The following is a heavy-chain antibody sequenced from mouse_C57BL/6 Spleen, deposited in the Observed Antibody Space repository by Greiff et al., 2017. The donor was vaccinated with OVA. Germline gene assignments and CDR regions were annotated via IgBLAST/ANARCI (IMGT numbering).Heavy chain of an antibody. CDR1: GFNIKDYY. V-gene: IGHV14-2*01. CDR3: ALSTVVAPDAMDY. CDR2: IDPEDGET. Sequence: VQLKESGAELVKPGASVKLSCTASGFNIKDYYMHWVKQRTEQGLEWIGRIDPEDGETKYAPKFQGKATITADTSSNTAYLLLSILTSEDTAVYYCALSTVVAPDAMDYWGQGTSVTVSS. J-gene: IGHJ4*01. D-gene: IGHD1-1*01.